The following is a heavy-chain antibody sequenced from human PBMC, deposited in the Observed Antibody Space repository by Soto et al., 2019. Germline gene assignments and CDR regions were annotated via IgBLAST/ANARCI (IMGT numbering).Heavy chain of an antibody. V-gene: IGHV3-23*01. D-gene: IGHD6-19*01. CDR3: AKGRGSGWAWYLDN. J-gene: IGHJ4*02. CDR2: ISDTGAST. CDR1: GFTFKGRG. Sequence: PWGTLRLSCAAAGFTFKGRGMNWVRQAPGKGLEWVASISDTGASTWYAESVRCRLSISRAKSKNTLYLQMNSLRGEDTAVYYCAKGRGSGWAWYLDNWGQGTLVTVSS.